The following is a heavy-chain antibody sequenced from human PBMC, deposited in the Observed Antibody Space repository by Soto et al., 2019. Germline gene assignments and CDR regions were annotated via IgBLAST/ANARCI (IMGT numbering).Heavy chain of an antibody. Sequence: EVQLVESGGGLVQPGGSLRLSCAASGFTVRSSYMSWVRQAPGKGLEWVSVIYLGGSIYYADSVRGRFTISRDNSKNTVYLQMNSLTVEDTAVYYCARDRGAVPGDWGQGTLVTVSS. CDR1: GFTVRSSY. V-gene: IGHV3-66*01. CDR2: IYLGGSI. CDR3: ARDRGAVPGD. D-gene: IGHD6-19*01. J-gene: IGHJ4*02.